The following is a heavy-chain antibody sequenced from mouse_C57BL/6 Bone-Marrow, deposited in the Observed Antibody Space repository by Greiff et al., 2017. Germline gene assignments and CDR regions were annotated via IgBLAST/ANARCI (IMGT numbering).Heavy chain of an antibody. CDR3: ARRRDYGSGDWYFDV. D-gene: IGHD1-1*01. CDR2: ISDGGSYT. V-gene: IGHV5-4*03. J-gene: IGHJ1*03. Sequence: EVMLVESGGGLVKPGGSLKLSCAASGFTFSSYAMSWVRQTPEKRLEWVATISDGGSYTYYPDNVKGRFTISRDNAKNNLYLQMSHLKSEDTAMYYCARRRDYGSGDWYFDVWGTGRTGTVSS. CDR1: GFTFSSYA.